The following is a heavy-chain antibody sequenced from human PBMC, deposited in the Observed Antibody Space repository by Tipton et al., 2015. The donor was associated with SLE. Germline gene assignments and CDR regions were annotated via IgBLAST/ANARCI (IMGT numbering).Heavy chain of an antibody. Sequence: SLRLSCAASGFTFSSYAMHWVRQAPGKGLEWVAVISYDGSNKYYADSVRGRFTISRDNSKNTLSLQLNTLRADDTAIYYCARKLYYFDSWGQGIQVTVSS. V-gene: IGHV3-30-3*01. CDR2: ISYDGSNK. D-gene: IGHD6-6*01. CDR1: GFTFSSYA. J-gene: IGHJ4*02. CDR3: ARKLYYFDS.